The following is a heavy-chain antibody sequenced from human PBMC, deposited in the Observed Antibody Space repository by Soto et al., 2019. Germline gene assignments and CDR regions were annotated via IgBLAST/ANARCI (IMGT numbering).Heavy chain of an antibody. CDR1: GYTFTSYA. D-gene: IGHD5-18*01. V-gene: IGHV1-3*01. CDR3: VRATWIRDAFDI. J-gene: IGHJ3*02. CDR2: INAGNGNT. Sequence: GASVKVSCKASGYTFTSYAMHWVRQAPGQRLEWMGWINAGNGNTKYSQKFQGRVTITRDTSASTAYMELSSLRPEDTAVYYCVRATWIRDAFDIWGQGTMVTVSS.